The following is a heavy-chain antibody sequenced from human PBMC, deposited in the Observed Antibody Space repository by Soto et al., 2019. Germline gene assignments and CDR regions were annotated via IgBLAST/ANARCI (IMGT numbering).Heavy chain of an antibody. D-gene: IGHD1-26*01. V-gene: IGHV4-59*01. CDR3: ARGSERGATDFDY. CDR1: GGSISSYY. CDR2: IYYSGST. Sequence: QVQLQESGPGLVKPSETLSLTCTVSGGSISSYYWSWIRQPPGKGLEWIGYIYYSGSTNYNPSLKSLVTVSVDTSKNQFSLKLSSVTAADTAVYYCARGSERGATDFDYWGQGTLVTVSS. J-gene: IGHJ4*02.